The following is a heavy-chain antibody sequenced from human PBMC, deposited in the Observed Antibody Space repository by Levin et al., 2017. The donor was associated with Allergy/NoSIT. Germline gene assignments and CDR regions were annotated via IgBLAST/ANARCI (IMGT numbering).Heavy chain of an antibody. CDR2: ISGTGDTT. D-gene: IGHD4-17*01. J-gene: IGHJ4*02. Sequence: GGSLRLSCAASGFTFSSYAMGWVRQAPGKGLEWVSAISGTGDTTYYADSVKGRFTISRDNSKNTLCLQMNSLRAEDTAVYYCAKDEGDYGDSYYFDYWGQGTLVTVSS. CDR1: GFTFSSYA. V-gene: IGHV3-23*01. CDR3: AKDEGDYGDSYYFDY.